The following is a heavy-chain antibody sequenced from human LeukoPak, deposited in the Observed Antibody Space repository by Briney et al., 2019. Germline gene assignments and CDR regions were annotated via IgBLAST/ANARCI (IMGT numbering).Heavy chain of an antibody. V-gene: IGHV1-18*01. CDR3: ARDCDRSGYYCY. Sequence: ASVKVSCKASGYTFTNYGISWVRQAPGQGLEWMGWISAYNGNSNYAQKLQDRVTMTTDTSTTTAYMDLRSLISDDTAVYYCARDCDRSGYYCYWGQGTLVTVSS. CDR2: ISAYNGNS. D-gene: IGHD3-22*01. J-gene: IGHJ4*02. CDR1: GYTFTNYG.